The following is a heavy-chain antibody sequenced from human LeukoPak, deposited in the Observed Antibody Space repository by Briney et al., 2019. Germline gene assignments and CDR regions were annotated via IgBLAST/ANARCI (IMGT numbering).Heavy chain of an antibody. J-gene: IGHJ6*03. Sequence: GGSLRLSCAASGFTFSSYGLHWVRQAPGKGLEWVAIISYDGSEKYYADSVKGRFTISRDNSKNTLYLQMNSLRPEDTAVYYCAKDRNYYMDVWGKGTTVTVSS. CDR3: AKDRNYYMDV. CDR2: ISYDGSEK. V-gene: IGHV3-30*18. CDR1: GFTFSSYG.